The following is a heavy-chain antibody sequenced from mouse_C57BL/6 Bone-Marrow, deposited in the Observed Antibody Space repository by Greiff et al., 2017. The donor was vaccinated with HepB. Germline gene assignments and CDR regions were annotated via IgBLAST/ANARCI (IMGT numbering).Heavy chain of an antibody. Sequence: QVQLQQPGAELVKPGASVKMSCKASGYTFTSYWITWVKQRPGQGLEWIGDIYPGSGSTNYNEKFKSKATLTVDTSSSTAYMQLSSLTSEDSAVYYCARRYYDYDGTSPYWGQGTLVTVSA. J-gene: IGHJ3*01. CDR1: GYTFTSYW. CDR2: IYPGSGST. V-gene: IGHV1-55*01. CDR3: ARRYYDYDGTSPY. D-gene: IGHD2-4*01.